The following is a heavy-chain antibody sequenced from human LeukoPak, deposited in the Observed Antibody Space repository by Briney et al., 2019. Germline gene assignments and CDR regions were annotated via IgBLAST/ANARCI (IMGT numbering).Heavy chain of an antibody. CDR1: GYSFSHYG. CDR3: ARDGSSSVADSFDI. V-gene: IGHV1-18*01. CDR2: ISAYNGNT. D-gene: IGHD6-6*01. Sequence: ASVKVSCKTSGYSFSHYGISWVRQAPGQGLEWMGWISAYNGNTNYAQKLQGRVTMTTDTSTSTAYMELRSLRSDDTAVYYCARDGSSSVADSFDIWGQGTMVTVSS. J-gene: IGHJ3*02.